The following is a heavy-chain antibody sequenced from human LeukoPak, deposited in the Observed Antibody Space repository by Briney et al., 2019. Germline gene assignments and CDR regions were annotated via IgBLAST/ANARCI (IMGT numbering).Heavy chain of an antibody. CDR3: ARGFSSSCCVGMDV. D-gene: IGHD6-13*01. J-gene: IGHJ6*02. Sequence: GGSLRLSCAASGFTFSSYSMNWVRQAPGKGLEWVSSISSSSSYIYYADSVKGRFTISRDNAKNSLYLQMNSLRAEDTAVYYCARGFSSSCCVGMDVWGQGTTVTVSS. CDR1: GFTFSSYS. V-gene: IGHV3-21*01. CDR2: ISSSSSYI.